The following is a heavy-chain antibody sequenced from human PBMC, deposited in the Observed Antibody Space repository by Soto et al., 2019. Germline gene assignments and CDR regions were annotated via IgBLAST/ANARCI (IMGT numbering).Heavy chain of an antibody. V-gene: IGHV3-30*03. Sequence: PGGSLRLSCAASGFTFSSYGMHWVRQAPGKGLEWVAVISYDGSNKYYADSVKGRFTISRDNSKNTLYLQMNSLRAEDTAVYYCARGGKVYRYYDSSGYDFAYWGQGNLVTVSS. CDR2: ISYDGSNK. CDR1: GFTFSSYG. D-gene: IGHD3-22*01. J-gene: IGHJ4*02. CDR3: ARGGKVYRYYDSSGYDFAY.